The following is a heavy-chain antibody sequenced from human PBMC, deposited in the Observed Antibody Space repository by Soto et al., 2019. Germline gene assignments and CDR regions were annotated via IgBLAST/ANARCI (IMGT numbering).Heavy chain of an antibody. CDR3: ATPRSSSSWYYFDY. J-gene: IGHJ4*02. Sequence: VSLSLAIAACGFPVSSYSTSGVRQAPGKGPEWVSAISGRGDNTYYADSVKGRFTISRDNSKNTLYLQMNSLRAEDTAVYYCATPRSSSSWYYFDYWGQGTLITVSS. CDR1: GFPVSSYS. CDR2: ISGRGDNT. D-gene: IGHD6-13*01. V-gene: IGHV3-23*01.